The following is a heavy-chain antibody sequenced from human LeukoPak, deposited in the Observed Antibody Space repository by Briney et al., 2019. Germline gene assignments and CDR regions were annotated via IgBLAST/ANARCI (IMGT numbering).Heavy chain of an antibody. D-gene: IGHD3-10*01. J-gene: IGHJ4*02. CDR1: GFTFSTYS. CDR2: ISGSSNTI. V-gene: IGHV3-48*01. Sequence: GGSLRLSCAASGFTFSTYSMNWVRQAPGKGLEWVSYISGSSNTIYYADSVKGRFTISRDNSKNTLYLQMNSLRAEDTAVYYCAKRASGSGTSLYYFDYWGQGTLVTVSS. CDR3: AKRASGSGTSLYYFDY.